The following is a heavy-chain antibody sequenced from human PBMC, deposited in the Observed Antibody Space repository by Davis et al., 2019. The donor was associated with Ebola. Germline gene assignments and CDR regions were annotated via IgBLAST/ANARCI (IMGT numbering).Heavy chain of an antibody. V-gene: IGHV4-34*01. J-gene: IGHJ5*02. D-gene: IGHD6-13*01. CDR3: ARAGGSSSSWYSWFDP. CDR2: INHSGST. Sequence: PSETLSLTCTVSGGSISGYYWSWIRQPPGKGLEWIGEINHSGSTNYNPSLKSRVTISVDTFKNQFSLKLSSVTAADTAVYYCARAGGSSSSWYSWFDPWGQGTLVTVSS. CDR1: GGSISGYY.